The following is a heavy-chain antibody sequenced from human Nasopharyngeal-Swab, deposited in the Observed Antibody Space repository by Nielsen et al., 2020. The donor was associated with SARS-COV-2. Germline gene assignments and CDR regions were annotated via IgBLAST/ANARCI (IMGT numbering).Heavy chain of an antibody. Sequence: AGSLTLSCAASGFTFTSYAMNWVRHAPGKGLEWVSGMSGRGDNTYYAESVKGRFTISRDTSKNTLYLQMNGLRAEDTAEYYCAKDSGAGFCDDGSCFPTNHWGQGTLVTVSS. D-gene: IGHD2-15*01. CDR3: AKDSGAGFCDDGSCFPTNH. V-gene: IGHV3-23*01. CDR2: MSGRGDNT. J-gene: IGHJ5*02. CDR1: GFTFTSYA.